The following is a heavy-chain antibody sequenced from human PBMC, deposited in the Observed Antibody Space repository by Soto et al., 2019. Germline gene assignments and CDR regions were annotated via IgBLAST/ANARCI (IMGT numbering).Heavy chain of an antibody. Sequence: QVQLVQSGAEVRKPGASVKVSCKASGYTFTTYGISWVRQAPGRGLEWMGWISGYNGHTKYAQKFQGRVTMTTDTSTSKVYMARRSLRSDDTAVYYCAREGEMPYYYYGLDVW. CDR1: GYTFTTYG. D-gene: IGHD3-16*01. V-gene: IGHV1-18*01. CDR3: AREGEMPYYYYGLDV. J-gene: IGHJ6*01. CDR2: ISGYNGHT.